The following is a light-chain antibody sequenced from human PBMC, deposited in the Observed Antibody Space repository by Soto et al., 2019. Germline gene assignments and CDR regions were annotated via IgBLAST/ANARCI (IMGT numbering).Light chain of an antibody. CDR3: QKYNSAPWT. CDR1: QSISSY. CDR2: AAS. Sequence: DIQMTQSPSSLSASVGDRVTITCRASQSISSYLNWYQQRPGKAPKLLIYAASTLQSGVPSRFSGSGSGTDFTLTISSLKPEDVATYYCQKYNSAPWTFGQGTKVDI. J-gene: IGKJ1*01. V-gene: IGKV1-27*01.